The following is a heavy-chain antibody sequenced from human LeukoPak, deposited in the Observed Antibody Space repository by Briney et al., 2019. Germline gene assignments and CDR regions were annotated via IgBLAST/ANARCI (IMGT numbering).Heavy chain of an antibody. CDR2: IIPIFGTS. CDR3: ASTIQYCSSTSCYLDYGMDV. Sequence: SVKVSCKASGGTFSSYAISWVRQAPGQGLEWMGGIIPIFGTSNYAQKFQGRVTITADESTSTAYMELSSLRSEDTAVYYCASTIQYCSSTSCYLDYGMDVWGQGTTVTASS. J-gene: IGHJ6*02. CDR1: GGTFSSYA. D-gene: IGHD2-2*01. V-gene: IGHV1-69*13.